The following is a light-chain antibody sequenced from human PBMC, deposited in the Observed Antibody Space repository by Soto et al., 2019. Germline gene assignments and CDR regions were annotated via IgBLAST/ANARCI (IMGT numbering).Light chain of an antibody. CDR1: RSISST. J-gene: IGKJ5*01. CDR2: SAS. Sequence: EIVMTQSPATLSVSPGERATLSCRASRSISSTVAWYQQKPGQAPRLLIHSASTRATGIPARFSGAGSGTEFTLAIGSLQSEDFAVYYCQQRSNWPLTFGQGTRLEIK. CDR3: QQRSNWPLT. V-gene: IGKV3-15*01.